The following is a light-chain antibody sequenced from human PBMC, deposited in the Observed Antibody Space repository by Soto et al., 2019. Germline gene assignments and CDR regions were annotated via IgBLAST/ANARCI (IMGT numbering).Light chain of an antibody. J-gene: IGLJ1*01. V-gene: IGLV1-44*01. CDR2: YDN. CDR1: NSNIGSNT. CDR3: AAWDDSLNGRV. Sequence: QSVLTQPPSASGTPGQRVTISCSGSNSNIGSNTVNWYQQLPGTAPKLLIYYDNLRPSGVPDRIYGSKSGTSASLAISGLKSDDEADYYCAAWDDSLNGRVFGTGTKLTGL.